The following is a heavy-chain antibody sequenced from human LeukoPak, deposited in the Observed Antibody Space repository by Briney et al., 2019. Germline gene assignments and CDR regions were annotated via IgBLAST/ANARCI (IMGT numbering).Heavy chain of an antibody. CDR3: AREWKKTGAFDH. Sequence: GGSLRLSCAASGFTFSSYAMSWVRQVPGKGLVWVSRINTDGSSTTYADSVKGRFTISRDNTENTLYLQMSSLRAEDTAVYYCAREWKKTGAFDHWGQGTLVTVSS. D-gene: IGHD1-1*01. J-gene: IGHJ4*02. CDR2: INTDGSST. V-gene: IGHV3-74*01. CDR1: GFTFSSYA.